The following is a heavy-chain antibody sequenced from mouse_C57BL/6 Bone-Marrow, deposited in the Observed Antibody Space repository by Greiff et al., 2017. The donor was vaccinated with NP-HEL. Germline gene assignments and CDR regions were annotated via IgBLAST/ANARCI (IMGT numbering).Heavy chain of an antibody. CDR2: ILTGSGST. Sequence: VKLMESGAELMKPGASVKLSCKATGYTFTGYWIEWVKQRPGHGLEWIGEILTGSGSTNYNEKFKGKATFTADTSSNTAYMPLTSLTTEDSAIYYCARDYYPHWYFDVWGTGTTVTVSS. CDR1: GYTFTGYW. J-gene: IGHJ1*03. CDR3: ARDYYPHWYFDV. D-gene: IGHD1-1*01. V-gene: IGHV1-9*01.